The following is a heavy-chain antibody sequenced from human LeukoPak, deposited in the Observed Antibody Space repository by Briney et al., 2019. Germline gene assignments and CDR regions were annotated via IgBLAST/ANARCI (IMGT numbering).Heavy chain of an antibody. V-gene: IGHV2-5*02. J-gene: IGHJ4*02. Sequence: VSGPTLVNPTQTLTLTCTFSGFSLSTSGVGVGWIRQPPGKALEWLALIYWDDDKRYSPSLKSRLTITKDTSKNQVVLTVTNMDPVDTATYYCTHAYNTVRIGPPFDYWGQGTLVTVSS. D-gene: IGHD4-17*01. CDR3: THAYNTVRIGPPFDY. CDR2: IYWDDDK. CDR1: GFSLSTSGVG.